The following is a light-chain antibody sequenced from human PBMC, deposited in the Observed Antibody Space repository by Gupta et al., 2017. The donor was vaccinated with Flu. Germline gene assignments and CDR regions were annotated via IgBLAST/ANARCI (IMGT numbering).Light chain of an antibody. Sequence: DIQMTQSPSTLSASVGDRITITCRASETISSWLAWYQQKPGKPPKLLISEASSLQYGVPSGFSGSGSRTGFTLTINSLQPDDFATYYCQQYDSYPETFGQGTKVE. V-gene: IGKV1-5*03. CDR3: QQYDSYPET. CDR2: EAS. CDR1: ETISSW. J-gene: IGKJ1*01.